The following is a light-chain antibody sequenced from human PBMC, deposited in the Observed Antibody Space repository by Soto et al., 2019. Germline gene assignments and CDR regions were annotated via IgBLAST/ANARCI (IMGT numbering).Light chain of an antibody. Sequence: EIVMTQSPATLSVSPGERATLSCRASQSVSSNLAWYQQKPGQPPRLVIYRASTRATGIPARFSGSGSGTEFTLTISSLQSEDFAVYYCQHYTNWPPWTFGQGTKVEIK. CDR3: QHYTNWPPWT. J-gene: IGKJ1*01. CDR2: RAS. V-gene: IGKV3-15*01. CDR1: QSVSSN.